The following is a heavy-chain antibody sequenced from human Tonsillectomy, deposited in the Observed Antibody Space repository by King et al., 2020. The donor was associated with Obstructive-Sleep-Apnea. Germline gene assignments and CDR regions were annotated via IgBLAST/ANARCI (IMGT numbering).Heavy chain of an antibody. CDR3: AFGSGSPGNFDY. D-gene: IGHD1-26*01. CDR1: GLTFSNCA. V-gene: IGHV3-23*01. CDR2: INPSATTT. Sequence: VQLLQSGGGLVQPGGSLRLSCAASGLTFSNCAINWVRQAPGKGLEWVSTINPSATTTYYADSVKGRFTISRDNSRNTFFLQMNSLRAGDTAVYYCAFGSGSPGNFDYWGQGTLVTVSS. J-gene: IGHJ4*02.